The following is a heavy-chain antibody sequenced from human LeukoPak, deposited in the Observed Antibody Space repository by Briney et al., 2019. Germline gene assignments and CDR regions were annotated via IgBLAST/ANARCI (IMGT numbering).Heavy chain of an antibody. CDR2: IYCSGST. Sequence: LRLSCAASGFTVSSNYMSWVRQHPGKGLEWIGYIYCSGSTYYNPSLKSRVAISVDTSKNQFSLKLSSLTAADTAVYYCARDPWGGGFDYWGQGTLVTVSS. V-gene: IGHV4-31*02. D-gene: IGHD3-10*01. J-gene: IGHJ4*02. CDR1: GFTVSSNY. CDR3: ARDPWGGGFDY.